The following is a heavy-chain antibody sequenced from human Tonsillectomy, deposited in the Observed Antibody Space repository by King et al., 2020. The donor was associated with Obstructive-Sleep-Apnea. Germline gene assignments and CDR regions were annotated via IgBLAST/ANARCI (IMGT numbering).Heavy chain of an antibody. V-gene: IGHV3-30-3*01. CDR2: ISYDGGSK. Sequence: HVQLVESGGGVVQPGRSLRLSCAASAFSFRTYAMHWVRQAPGKGLEWVAVISYDGGSKYYADSVKGRFTISRDNSKNTLYLQMNSLRVEDTAVYYCARSTQRRYDILTAGAFDVWGHGTMVTVSS. J-gene: IGHJ3*01. CDR3: ARSTQRRYDILTAGAFDV. CDR1: AFSFRTYA. D-gene: IGHD3-9*01.